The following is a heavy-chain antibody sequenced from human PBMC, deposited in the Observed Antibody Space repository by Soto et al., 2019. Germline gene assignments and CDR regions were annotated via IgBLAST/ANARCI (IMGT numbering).Heavy chain of an antibody. CDR3: AREAXXCXXDCYTPDY. Sequence: EVQLVESGGGLVKPGGSLRLSCAASGFTFSSYSMNWVRQAPGKGLEWVSSISSSSSYIYYADSVKGRFTISRDNAKNSLYLQMDSLRAEDTAVYYCAREAXXCXXDCYTPDYWGQGTLVTVSS. CDR2: ISSSSSYI. V-gene: IGHV3-21*01. J-gene: IGHJ4*02. D-gene: IGHD2-21*02. CDR1: GFTFSSYS.